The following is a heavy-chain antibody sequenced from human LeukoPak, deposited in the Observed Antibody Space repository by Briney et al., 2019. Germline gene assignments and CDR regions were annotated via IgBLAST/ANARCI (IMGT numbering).Heavy chain of an antibody. CDR3: ARARFTNGWYFNRDY. Sequence: PGGSLRLSCAASGFTFNSYAMRWVRQAPGTGLEWVALILSDGGNSHYADSVKGRFTISRDNSKNTLYLQMSSLRAEDTAVYYCARARFTNGWYFNRDYWGQGTLVTVSS. J-gene: IGHJ4*02. V-gene: IGHV3-30*04. CDR2: ILSDGGNS. CDR1: GFTFNSYA. D-gene: IGHD6-19*01.